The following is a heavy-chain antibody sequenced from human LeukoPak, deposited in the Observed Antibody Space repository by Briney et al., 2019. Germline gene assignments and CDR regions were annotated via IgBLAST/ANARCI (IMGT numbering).Heavy chain of an antibody. CDR3: AKEGSSWYYFDY. Sequence: GGSLRLSCAASGFTFSSYVMRWVRRARGEGREWVSDINRSGGSTYYADSVKGRFTISRDNSKNTLHLQMNSLRAEDTALYYCAKEGSSWYYFDYWGQGTLVTVSS. J-gene: IGHJ4*02. CDR2: INRSGGST. CDR1: GFTFSSYV. V-gene: IGHV3-23*01. D-gene: IGHD6-13*01.